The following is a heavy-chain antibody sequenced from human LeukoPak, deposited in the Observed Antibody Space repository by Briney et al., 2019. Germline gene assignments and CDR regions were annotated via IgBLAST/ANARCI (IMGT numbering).Heavy chain of an antibody. J-gene: IGHJ4*02. Sequence: ASVKVSCKASGGTFISYAISWVRQAPGQGLEWMGRIIPIFGTANYAQKFQGRVTITTDESTSTAYMELSSLRSENTAVYYCAIVYISGWYERGYFDYWGQGPLVTVSS. D-gene: IGHD6-19*01. V-gene: IGHV1-69*05. CDR1: GGTFISYA. CDR2: IIPIFGTA. CDR3: AIVYISGWYERGYFDY.